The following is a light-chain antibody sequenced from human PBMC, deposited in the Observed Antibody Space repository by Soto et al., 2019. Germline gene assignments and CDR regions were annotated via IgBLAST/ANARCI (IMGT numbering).Light chain of an antibody. J-gene: IGKJ4*01. CDR1: QIVLYSSNNKNY. V-gene: IGKV4-1*01. Sequence: DIVMTQSPDSLAVSLVEMATINCKSSQIVLYSSNNKNYLAWYQQKPGQPPKLLIYWASTRESGVPDRFSGSGSGTDLTLTISSLQAEDVAVYYCQQYYSTPLNFGGGTKVDI. CDR3: QQYYSTPLN. CDR2: WAS.